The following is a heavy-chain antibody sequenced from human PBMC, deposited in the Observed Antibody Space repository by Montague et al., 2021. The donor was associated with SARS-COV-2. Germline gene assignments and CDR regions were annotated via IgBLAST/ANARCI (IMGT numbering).Heavy chain of an antibody. V-gene: IGHV3-23*01. CDR1: GFTFSSYA. J-gene: IGHJ5*01. CDR2: VSGSGADT. Sequence: SLRLSCAASGFTFSSYAMSWVRQPPGKGLEWVSGVSGSGADTYYADSVKGRFTISRDNSKNTVFLQMSSLRAEDTAVFYCAKLSNSGPTFFDSWGQGTPVTVSS. D-gene: IGHD2/OR15-2a*01. CDR3: AKLSNSGPTFFDS.